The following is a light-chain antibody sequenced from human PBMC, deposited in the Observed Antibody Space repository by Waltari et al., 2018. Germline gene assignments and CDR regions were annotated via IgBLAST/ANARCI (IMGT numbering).Light chain of an antibody. J-gene: IGKJ5*01. CDR1: QTINKY. CDR2: AAS. Sequence: DIQMTQSPSSLSASVGDKVTITCRAGQTINKYLNWYQQKPGKAPGVLIYAASTLQSGVQSRFSGGGSGTDFTLTISSLQPEDFGTYFCQQSYSLPWTFGQETRLEIK. CDR3: QQSYSLPWT. V-gene: IGKV1-39*01.